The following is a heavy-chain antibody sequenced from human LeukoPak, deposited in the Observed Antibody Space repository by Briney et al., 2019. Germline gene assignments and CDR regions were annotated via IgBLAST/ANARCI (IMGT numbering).Heavy chain of an antibody. J-gene: IGHJ6*03. CDR2: ISAYNGNT. V-gene: IGHV1-18*01. D-gene: IGHD4-17*01. CDR1: GYTFTSYG. CDR3: ARGGGTVTRQPYYYYYMDV. Sequence: GASVKVSCKASGYTFTSYGISWVRQAPGQGLEWMGWISAYNGNTNYAQKLQGRVTTTTDTSTSTAYMELRSLRSDDTAVYYCARGGGTVTRQPYYYYYMDVWGKGTTVTVSS.